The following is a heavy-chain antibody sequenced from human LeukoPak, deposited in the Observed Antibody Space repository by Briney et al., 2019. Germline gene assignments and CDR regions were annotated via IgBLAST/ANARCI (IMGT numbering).Heavy chain of an antibody. J-gene: IGHJ4*02. D-gene: IGHD3-22*01. CDR3: ARDHVTMTSDY. Sequence: PGGSLRLSCAAPGFTLRNYAMSWVRQAPGKGLEWVSSISSSSSYIYYADSVKGRFTISRDNAKNSLYLQMNSLRAEDTAVYYCARDHVTMTSDYWGQGTLVTVSS. CDR2: ISSSSSYI. V-gene: IGHV3-21*01. CDR1: GFTLRNYA.